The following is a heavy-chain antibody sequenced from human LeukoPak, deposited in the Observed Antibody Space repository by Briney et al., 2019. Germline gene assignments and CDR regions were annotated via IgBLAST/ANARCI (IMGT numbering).Heavy chain of an antibody. CDR3: ARNPKWELHYYMDV. CDR2: IKQDGSEK. V-gene: IGHV3-7*01. D-gene: IGHD1-26*01. Sequence: PGGSLRLSCAASGFTFSSYWMRRVRQAPGKGLEWVANIKQDGSEKYYVDSVKGRFTISRDNAKNSLYLQMNSLRAEDTAVYYCARNPKWELHYYMDVWGKGTTVTVSS. J-gene: IGHJ6*03. CDR1: GFTFSSYW.